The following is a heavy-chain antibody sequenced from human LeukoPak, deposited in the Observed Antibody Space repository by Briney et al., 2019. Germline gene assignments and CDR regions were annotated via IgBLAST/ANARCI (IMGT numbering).Heavy chain of an antibody. CDR2: VNSDGSST. D-gene: IGHD6-19*01. Sequence: GGSLRLSCAASGFTFSSYWMHWVRHAPGKGLVWVSRVNSDGSSTTYADSVKGRFTISRDNAKNTLYLQMSSLRAEDTAVYYCARGRAMAALDAFDIWGQGTMVSVSS. V-gene: IGHV3-74*01. CDR3: ARGRAMAALDAFDI. J-gene: IGHJ3*02. CDR1: GFTFSSYW.